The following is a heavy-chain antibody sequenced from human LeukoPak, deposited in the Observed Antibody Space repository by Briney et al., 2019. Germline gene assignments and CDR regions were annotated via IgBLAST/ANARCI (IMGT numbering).Heavy chain of an antibody. D-gene: IGHD2-15*01. CDR2: ISYDGSNK. Sequence: PGRSLRLSCAASGFTFSSYAMHWVRQAPGKGLEWVAVISYDGSNKYYADSVKGRFTISRDNSKNTLYLQMNSLRAEDTVVYYCARVQGGGAFDIWGQGTMVTVSS. V-gene: IGHV3-30-3*01. J-gene: IGHJ3*02. CDR3: ARVQGGGAFDI. CDR1: GFTFSSYA.